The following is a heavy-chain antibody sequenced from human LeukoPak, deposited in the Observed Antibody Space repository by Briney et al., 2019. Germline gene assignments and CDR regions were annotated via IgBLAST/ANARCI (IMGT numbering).Heavy chain of an antibody. CDR3: ARQIYYDRSGYFYFN. CDR2: MSYGGST. Sequence: SETLSLTCTVSGGSISSSGYYWGWIRQPPGKGLECIGIMSYGGSTYYNPSLKSRVTMSVDTSKNHFSLKLSSVTAADTAVYYCARQIYYDRSGYFYFNWGQGTLATVSS. CDR1: GGSISSSGYY. D-gene: IGHD3-22*01. J-gene: IGHJ4*02. V-gene: IGHV4-39*01.